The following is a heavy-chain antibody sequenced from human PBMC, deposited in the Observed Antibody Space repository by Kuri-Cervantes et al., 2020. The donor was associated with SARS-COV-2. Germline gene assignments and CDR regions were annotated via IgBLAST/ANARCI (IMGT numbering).Heavy chain of an antibody. CDR3: ASQGGYCGGDCYSDDAFDI. D-gene: IGHD2-21*02. CDR1: GYAFSDYF. CDR2: IIPIFGIA. Sequence: SVKVSCKTSGYAFSDYFMHWVRQAPGQGLEWMGGIIPIFGIANYAQKFQGRVTITADKSTSTAYMELSSLRSEDTAVYYCASQGGYCGGDCYSDDAFDIWGQGTMVTVSS. V-gene: IGHV1-69*10. J-gene: IGHJ3*02.